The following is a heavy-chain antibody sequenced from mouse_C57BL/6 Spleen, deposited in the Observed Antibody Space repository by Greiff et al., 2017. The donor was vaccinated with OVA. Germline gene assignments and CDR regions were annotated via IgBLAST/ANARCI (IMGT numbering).Heavy chain of an antibody. Sequence: QVQLQQPGAELVMPGASVKLSCKASGYTFTSYWMHWVKQRPGQGLEWIGEIDPSDSYTNYNQKFKGKSTLTVDKSSSTAYMQLSILTSEDSAVYYCARALFTTVVATRYVDVWGTGTTVTVSS. CDR3: ARALFTTVVATRYVDV. V-gene: IGHV1-69*01. CDR1: GYTFTSYW. J-gene: IGHJ1*03. CDR2: IDPSDSYT. D-gene: IGHD1-1*01.